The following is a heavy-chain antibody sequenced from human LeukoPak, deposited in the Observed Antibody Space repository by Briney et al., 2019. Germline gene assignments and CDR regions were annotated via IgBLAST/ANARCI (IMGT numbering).Heavy chain of an antibody. CDR3: ARGPSGIAADLFYYYYGMDV. J-gene: IGHJ6*02. V-gene: IGHV1-69*13. Sequence: SVNVSCKASGGTFSSYAISWVRQAPGQGLEWMGGIIPIFGTANYAQKFQGRVTITADESTSTAYMELSSLRSEDTAVYYCARGPSGIAADLFYYYYGMDVWGQGTTVTVSS. D-gene: IGHD6-25*01. CDR1: GGTFSSYA. CDR2: IIPIFGTA.